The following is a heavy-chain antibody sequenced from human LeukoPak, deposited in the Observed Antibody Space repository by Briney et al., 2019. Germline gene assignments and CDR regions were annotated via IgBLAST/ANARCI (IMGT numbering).Heavy chain of an antibody. CDR1: GFTFSSYA. CDR2: ISYDGSNK. CDR3: ARHSGSPGDY. V-gene: IGHV3-30-3*01. D-gene: IGHD1-26*01. Sequence: PGGSLRLSCAASGFTFSSYAMHWVRQAPGKRLEWVAVISYDGSNKYYADSVKGRFTISRDNSKNTLYLQMNSLRAEDTAVYYCARHSGSPGDYWGQGTLVTVSS. J-gene: IGHJ4*02.